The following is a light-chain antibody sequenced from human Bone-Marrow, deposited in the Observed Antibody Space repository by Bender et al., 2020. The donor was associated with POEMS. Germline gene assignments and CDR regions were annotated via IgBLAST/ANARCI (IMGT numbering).Light chain of an antibody. CDR1: TSDVDDYNF. Sequence: QSALTQPRSVSGSPGQSVTISCTGSTSDVDDYNFVSWYQQHPGKAPKLIIYDVIKRPSGVPDRFSGSKSGNTASLTVSGLQAEDEADYYCSSYAGDYNLVFGGGTKLTVL. CDR3: SSYAGDYNLV. J-gene: IGLJ3*02. CDR2: DVI. V-gene: IGLV2-11*01.